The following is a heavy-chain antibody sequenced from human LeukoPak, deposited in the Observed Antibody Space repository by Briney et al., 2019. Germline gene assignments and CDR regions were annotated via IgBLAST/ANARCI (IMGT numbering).Heavy chain of an antibody. Sequence: PSQTLSLTCTVSGGSISRGDYYWSWIRQHPGKGLEWIGYIYYSGTTYYNPSLESRVTMSVDTSKNQFSLKLSSVTAADTAVYYCARYRDSGGRLAFDIWGQGTMATVSS. CDR2: IYYSGTT. CDR3: ARYRDSGGRLAFDI. J-gene: IGHJ3*02. V-gene: IGHV4-31*03. CDR1: GGSISRGDYY. D-gene: IGHD2-15*01.